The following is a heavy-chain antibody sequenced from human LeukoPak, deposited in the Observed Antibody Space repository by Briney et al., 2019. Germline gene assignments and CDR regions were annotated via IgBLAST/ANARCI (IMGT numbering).Heavy chain of an antibody. CDR2: ISAYNGNT. J-gene: IGHJ4*02. Sequence: GASVKVSCKASGYTFTSYDINWVRQATGQGLEWMGWISAYNGNTNYAQKLQGRVTMTTDTSTSTAYMELRSLRSDDTAVYYCARAYSSGWYVDYWGQGTLVTVSS. V-gene: IGHV1-18*01. D-gene: IGHD6-19*01. CDR3: ARAYSSGWYVDY. CDR1: GYTFTSYD.